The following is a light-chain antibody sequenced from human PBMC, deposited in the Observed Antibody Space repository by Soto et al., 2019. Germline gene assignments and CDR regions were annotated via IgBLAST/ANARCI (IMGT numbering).Light chain of an antibody. CDR2: GNN. V-gene: IGLV1-40*01. CDR3: QSYDSKLRGVV. J-gene: IGLJ2*01. CDR1: SSNIGAGFD. Sequence: QSVLTQPPSVSAAPGQRVTISCTGSSSNIGAGFDVHWYQQFPGTAPKLLIFGNNNRPSGVPDRFSGSKSGTSASLAIAGLQDDEEAAYYCQSYDSKLRGVVFGGGTQLTVL.